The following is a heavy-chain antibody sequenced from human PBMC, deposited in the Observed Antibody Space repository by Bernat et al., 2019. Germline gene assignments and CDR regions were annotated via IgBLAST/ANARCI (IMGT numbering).Heavy chain of an antibody. J-gene: IGHJ4*02. Sequence: QLTLSESGPALVKPTQTLTLTCSFSGFSLDTRGMSLSWIRQPPGKALEWLARIDWDDEKFYIPSLKTRLTISKDTSKNQVVLSMTNMDPVDTATYYFARTTYDSGTYVIDFWGQGTLVTVSS. CDR1: GFSLDTRGMS. D-gene: IGHD3-10*01. CDR2: IDWDDEK. V-gene: IGHV2-70*17. CDR3: ARTTYDSGTYVIDF.